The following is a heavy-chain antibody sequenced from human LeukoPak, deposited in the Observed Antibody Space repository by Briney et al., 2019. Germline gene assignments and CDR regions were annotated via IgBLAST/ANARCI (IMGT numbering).Heavy chain of an antibody. CDR2: ISSSSSYI. J-gene: IGHJ2*01. CDR1: GFTFSSYS. V-gene: IGHV3-21*01. CDR3: ARSPGYCSGGSCYYWYFDL. Sequence: PGGSLRLSCAASGFTFSSYSMNWVRQAPGKGLEWVSSISSSSSYIYYADSVKGRFTISRDNAKNSLYLQMNSLRAEDTAVYYCARSPGYCSGGSCYYWYFDLWGRGTLVTVSS. D-gene: IGHD2-15*01.